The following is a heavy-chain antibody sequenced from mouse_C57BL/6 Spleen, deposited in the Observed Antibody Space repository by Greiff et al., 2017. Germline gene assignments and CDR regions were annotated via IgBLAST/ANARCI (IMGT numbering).Heavy chain of an antibody. V-gene: IGHV1-64*01. CDR1: GYTFTSYW. D-gene: IGHD1-1*01. Sequence: QVQLQQPGAELVKPGASVKLSCKASGYTFTSYWMHWVKQRPGQGLEWIGMIHPNSGSTNYNEKFKSKATLTVDKSSSTAYMQISSLTSEDSAVYYCARPLITTTFAYWGQGTLVTVSA. CDR3: ARPLITTTFAY. CDR2: IHPNSGST. J-gene: IGHJ3*01.